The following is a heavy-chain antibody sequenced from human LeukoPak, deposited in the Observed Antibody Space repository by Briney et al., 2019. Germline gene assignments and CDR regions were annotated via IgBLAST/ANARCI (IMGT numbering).Heavy chain of an antibody. V-gene: IGHV3-23*01. CDR1: GFPFSNYA. D-gene: IGHD5-18*01. J-gene: IGHJ5*02. CDR3: AKDTAMVTNWFDP. Sequence: GGSLRLSCAASGFPFSNYAMGWVRQAPGKGLEWVSGINGNGDSSYYADSVKGRFTISRDNSKSALYLQLNSLRAEDTAVYYCAKDTAMVTNWFDPWGQGTLVTVSS. CDR2: INGNGDSS.